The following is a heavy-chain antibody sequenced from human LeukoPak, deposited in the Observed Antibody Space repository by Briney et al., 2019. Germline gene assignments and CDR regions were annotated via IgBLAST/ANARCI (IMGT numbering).Heavy chain of an antibody. Sequence: GSLRLSCAVSGFTVSSNSMSWVRQAPGKGLEWVSVIYSGGRTYYADSVKGRFTISRDNSKNTLYLQMNSLRVEDTAVYYCARDPRNDYWGQGTLVTVSS. CDR2: IYSGGRT. CDR1: GFTVSSNS. CDR3: ARDPRNDY. D-gene: IGHD1-14*01. J-gene: IGHJ4*02. V-gene: IGHV3-53*05.